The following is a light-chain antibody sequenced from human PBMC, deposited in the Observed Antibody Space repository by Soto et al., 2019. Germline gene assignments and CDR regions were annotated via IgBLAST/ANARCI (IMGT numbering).Light chain of an antibody. CDR1: QSIRYY. J-gene: IGKJ1*01. CDR2: GAS. CDR3: QHHNSYSQT. Sequence: DIQLTQSPPTLSASVGDRVTITCRASQSIRYYLAWYQQMPGKAPKLLIYGASSLQSGVPSRFSGSGSGTEFPPTISSLQPDDFVTYFCQHHNSYSQTFVQGTKVEIK. V-gene: IGKV1-5*01.